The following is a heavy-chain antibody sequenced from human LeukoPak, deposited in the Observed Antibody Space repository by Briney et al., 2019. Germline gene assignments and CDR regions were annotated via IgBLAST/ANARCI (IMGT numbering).Heavy chain of an antibody. CDR3: AREGDCSGGSCYSRALDWFDP. D-gene: IGHD2-15*01. CDR1: GYSISSGYH. V-gene: IGHV4-38-2*02. Sequence: SETLSLTCAVSGYSISSGYHWGWIRQPPGKGLEWIGSIYHSGSTYYNPSLKSRVTISVDTSKNQFSLKLSSVTAADTAVYYCAREGDCSGGSCYSRALDWFDPWGQGTLVTVSS. CDR2: IYHSGST. J-gene: IGHJ5*02.